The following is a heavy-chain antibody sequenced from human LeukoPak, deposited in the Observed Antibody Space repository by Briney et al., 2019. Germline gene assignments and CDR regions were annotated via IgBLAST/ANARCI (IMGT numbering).Heavy chain of an antibody. Sequence: PSETLSLTCAVYGGSFSGYYWSWIRQPPGKGLEWIGEINHSGSTNYNPPLKSRVTISVDTSKNQFSLKLSSVTAADTAVYYCARGDTITRALDYWGQGTLVTVSS. CDR3: ARGDTITRALDY. D-gene: IGHD3-10*01. V-gene: IGHV4-34*01. CDR1: GGSFSGYY. J-gene: IGHJ4*02. CDR2: INHSGST.